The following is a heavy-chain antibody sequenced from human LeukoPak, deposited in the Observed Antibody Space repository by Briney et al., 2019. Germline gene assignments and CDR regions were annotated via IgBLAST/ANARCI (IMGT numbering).Heavy chain of an antibody. CDR1: GDSISSSY. Sequence: SETLSLTCTVSGDSISSSYWSWIRQPPGKGLEWIGTFYSGGSAYYNPSLTSRVSISKDTSDNQFSLRLYSVTAADTAVYYCARKQGGTMYDVWGPGTVVTVSS. V-gene: IGHV4-59*12. D-gene: IGHD1-7*01. CDR2: FYSGGSA. J-gene: IGHJ4*02. CDR3: ARKQGGTMYDV.